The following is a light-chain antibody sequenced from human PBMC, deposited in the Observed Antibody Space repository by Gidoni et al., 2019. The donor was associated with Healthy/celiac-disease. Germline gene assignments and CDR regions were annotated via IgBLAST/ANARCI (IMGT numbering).Light chain of an antibody. CDR2: AAS. CDR1: QSISSY. V-gene: IGKV1-39*01. CDR3: QQSYSTPRR. J-gene: IGKJ2*03. Sequence: DIQMTQSPSSLSASVGDRVTITCRASQSISSYLNWYQQKPGKAPKLLIYAASSLQSGVPSRFSGSGSVTDFTLTISSLQPEDFATYYCQQSYSTPRRFGQGTKLEIK.